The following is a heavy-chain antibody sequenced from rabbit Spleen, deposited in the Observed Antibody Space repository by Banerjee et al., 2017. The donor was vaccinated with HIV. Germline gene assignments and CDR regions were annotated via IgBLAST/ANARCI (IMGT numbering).Heavy chain of an antibody. CDR1: GFSFSSNYY. Sequence: QSLEESGGDLVKPGASLTLTCTASGFSFSSNYYMCWVRQAPGKGLEWIACIGAGSSGSTYSATWAKGRFTISKTSSTTVTLQMTSLTAADTATYFCARDTGTSFSTYGMDLWGPGTLVTVS. J-gene: IGHJ6*01. CDR2: IGAGSSGST. CDR3: ARDTGTSFSTYGMDL. V-gene: IGHV1S40*01. D-gene: IGHD8-1*01.